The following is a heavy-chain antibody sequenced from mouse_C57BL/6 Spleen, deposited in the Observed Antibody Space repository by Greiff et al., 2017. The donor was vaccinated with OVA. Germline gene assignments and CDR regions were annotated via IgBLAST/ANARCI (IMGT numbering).Heavy chain of an antibody. D-gene: IGHD2-3*01. CDR2: IWTGGGT. V-gene: IGHV2-9-1*01. CDR1: GFSLTSYA. J-gene: IGHJ4*01. Sequence: VKLMESGPGLVAPSQSLSITCTVSGFSLTSYAISWVRQPPGKGLEWLGVIWTGGGTNYNSALKSSLSSSKDNSKSQVFLKMNSLQTDDTARYYCARNDGQYYYAMDYWGQGTSVTVSS. CDR3: ARNDGQYYYAMDY.